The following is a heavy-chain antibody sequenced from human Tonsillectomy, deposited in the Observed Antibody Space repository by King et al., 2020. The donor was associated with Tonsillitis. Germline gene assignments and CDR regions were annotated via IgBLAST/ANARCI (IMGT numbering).Heavy chain of an antibody. J-gene: IGHJ4*02. CDR1: GGSFSSSSYY. D-gene: IGHD1-26*01. CDR3: ARREGPFDY. V-gene: IGHV4-39*01. Sequence: QLQESGPGLVKPSETLSLTCTVSGGSFSSSSYYWGWIRQPPGKGLEGIGSIYYTWTTYYKPSLKGRVTISVDTSKNQFSLRVSSVTAADTAVYYCARREGPFDYWGQGTLVTVSS. CDR2: IYYTWTT.